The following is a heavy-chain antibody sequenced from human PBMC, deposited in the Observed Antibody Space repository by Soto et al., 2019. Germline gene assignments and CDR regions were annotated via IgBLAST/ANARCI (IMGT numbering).Heavy chain of an antibody. Sequence: SETLSLTCTVSGGSISSSSYYWGWIRQPPGKGLEWIGSIYYSGSTNYNPSLKSRVTISVDTSKNQFSLKLSSVTAADTAVYYCARDREGGPDYWGQGTLVTVSS. CDR1: GGSISSSSYY. CDR3: ARDREGGPDY. J-gene: IGHJ4*02. V-gene: IGHV4-39*07. CDR2: IYYSGST. D-gene: IGHD2-15*01.